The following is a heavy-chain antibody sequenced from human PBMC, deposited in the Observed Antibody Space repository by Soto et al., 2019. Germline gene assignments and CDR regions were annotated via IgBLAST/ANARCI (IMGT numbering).Heavy chain of an antibody. V-gene: IGHV1-18*01. CDR3: ARVVYDYIWGSYRTDYYYYMDV. Sequence: ASVKVSCKASGYTFTSYGISWMRQAPGQGLEWMGWISAYNGNTNYAQKLQGRVTMTTDTSTSTAYMELRSLRSDDTAVYYCARVVYDYIWGSYRTDYYYYMDVWGKGTTVTVSS. J-gene: IGHJ6*03. CDR1: GYTFTSYG. D-gene: IGHD3-16*02. CDR2: ISAYNGNT.